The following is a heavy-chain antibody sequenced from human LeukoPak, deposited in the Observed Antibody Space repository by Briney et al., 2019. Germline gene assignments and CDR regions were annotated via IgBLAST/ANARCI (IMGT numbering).Heavy chain of an antibody. CDR2: ISGSGGST. D-gene: IGHD2-2*01. Sequence: GGSLRLSCAASGFTFSSYGMSWVRQAPGKGLEWVSAISGSGGSTYYADSVKGRFTNSRDNAKNTLYLEMNSLRAEDTAVYYCAKDGSPSIDIVVVPAAMKGVSYYYYYMDVWGKGTTVTISS. CDR1: GFTFSSYG. J-gene: IGHJ6*03. CDR3: AKDGSPSIDIVVVPAAMKGVSYYYYYMDV. V-gene: IGHV3-23*01.